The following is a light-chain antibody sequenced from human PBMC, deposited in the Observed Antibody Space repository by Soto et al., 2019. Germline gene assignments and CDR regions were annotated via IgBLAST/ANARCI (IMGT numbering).Light chain of an antibody. CDR3: QQVNSLPYT. V-gene: IGKV1-9*01. CDR2: GAT. CDR1: QAISSY. Sequence: DIQLTQSPSFLSASVGDRVTITCRVSQAISSYLVWYQQKPGRAPKLLVYGATILQSGVPSRFSGSGSRTEFTLTISGLLPEDFATYYCQQVNSLPYTFGQGT. J-gene: IGKJ2*01.